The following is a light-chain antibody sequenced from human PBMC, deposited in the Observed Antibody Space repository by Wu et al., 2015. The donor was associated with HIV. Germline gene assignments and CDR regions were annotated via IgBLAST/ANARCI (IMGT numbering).Light chain of an antibody. CDR1: QSIRSS. Sequence: DIQMTQSPSSLSASVGDRVTITCRASQSIRSSLNWYQQKPGQAPKLLIYDASNLEAGVPSGLSGSGSGTNFTFTISSLQPEDIATYYCQQYKSLPITFGGGTKVEIK. CDR2: DAS. J-gene: IGKJ4*01. CDR3: QQYKSLPIT. V-gene: IGKV1-33*01.